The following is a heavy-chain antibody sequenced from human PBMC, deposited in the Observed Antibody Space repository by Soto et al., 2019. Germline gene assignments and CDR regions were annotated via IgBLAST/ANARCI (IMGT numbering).Heavy chain of an antibody. J-gene: IGHJ6*03. Sequence: ASVKVSCKASGYTFTSYGISWVRQAPGQGLEWMGWISAYNGNTNYAQKLQGRVTMTTDTSTSTAYMELRSLRSDDTAVYYCAKESSGCYYYYYYRNVGGKGTPVTVSS. CDR1: GYTFTSYG. CDR2: ISAYNGNT. CDR3: AKESSGCYYYYYYRNV. D-gene: IGHD6-19*01. V-gene: IGHV1-18*01.